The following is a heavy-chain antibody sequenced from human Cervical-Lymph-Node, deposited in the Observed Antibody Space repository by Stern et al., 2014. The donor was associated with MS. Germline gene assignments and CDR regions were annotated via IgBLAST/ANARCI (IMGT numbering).Heavy chain of an antibody. V-gene: IGHV3-9*01. J-gene: IGHJ3*02. Sequence: QLVESGGGLVQPGRSLRLSCVASGFTFDDYAMHWVRQAPGKGLAWVSGSSLKGSSRNSADSVNDRVTISRDNTKNSLYLQMSSLRPEDTAFYYCAKTLGRSYHDPFDMWGQGTMVIVSS. CDR1: GFTFDDYA. D-gene: IGHD3-16*02. CDR3: AKTLGRSYHDPFDM. CDR2: SSLKGSSR.